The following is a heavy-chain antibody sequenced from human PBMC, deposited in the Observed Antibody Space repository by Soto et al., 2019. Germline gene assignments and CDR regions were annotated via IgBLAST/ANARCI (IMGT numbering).Heavy chain of an antibody. D-gene: IGHD3-3*01. Sequence: ASVKVSCKASGYTFTGYYMHWVRQAPGQGLEWMGWINPNSGGTNYAQKFQGWVTMTRDTSISTAYMELSRLRSDDTAVYYCARGDDFWSGPHRYYGMDVWGQGTKVTASS. J-gene: IGHJ6*02. CDR2: INPNSGGT. CDR1: GYTFTGYY. CDR3: ARGDDFWSGPHRYYGMDV. V-gene: IGHV1-2*04.